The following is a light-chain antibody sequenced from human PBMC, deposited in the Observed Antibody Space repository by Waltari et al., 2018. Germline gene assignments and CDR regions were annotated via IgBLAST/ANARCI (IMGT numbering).Light chain of an antibody. V-gene: IGKV1-39*01. CDR1: PSISSY. Sequence: DIQMNQSPSSLSASVGDRVTLTSRASPSISSYLNWYQQKPGQAPKLLIYAASSLQSAVTSRFIGRGSAEDGTLTISSLQPEDFAAYYCQQSYSTPRYTFSQGTTLEI. CDR2: AAS. J-gene: IGKJ2*01. CDR3: QQSYSTPRYT.